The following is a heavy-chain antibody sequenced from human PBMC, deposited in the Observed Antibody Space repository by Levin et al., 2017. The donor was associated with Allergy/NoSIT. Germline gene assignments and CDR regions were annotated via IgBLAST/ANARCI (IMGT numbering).Heavy chain of an antibody. CDR3: AKCESRFWSGYYTA. CDR2: ISGSGGST. D-gene: IGHD3-3*01. CDR1: GFTFSSYA. V-gene: IGHV3-23*01. Sequence: GESLKISCAASGFTFSSYAMSWVRQAPGKGLEWVSAISGSGGSTYYADSVKGRFTISRDNSKNTLYLQMNSLRAEDTAVYYCAKCESRFWSGYYTAWGQGTLVTVSS. J-gene: IGHJ5*02.